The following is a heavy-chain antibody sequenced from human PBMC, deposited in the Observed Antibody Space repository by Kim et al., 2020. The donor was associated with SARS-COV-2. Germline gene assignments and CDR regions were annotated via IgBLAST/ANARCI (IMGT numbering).Heavy chain of an antibody. CDR1: GYSFTNYW. Sequence: GESLKISCKGSGYSFTNYWIGWVRQMPGKGLEWMGIIYPGDSDTRYSPSFQGQVTISADKSISTAYPHWSSLKASDTAIYYCARNLAAADSMVDYWGQGTLVTVSS. D-gene: IGHD6-13*01. V-gene: IGHV5-51*01. J-gene: IGHJ4*02. CDR3: ARNLAAADSMVDY. CDR2: IYPGDSDT.